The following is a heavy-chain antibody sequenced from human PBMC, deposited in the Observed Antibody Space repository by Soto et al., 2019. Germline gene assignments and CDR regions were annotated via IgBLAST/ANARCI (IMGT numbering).Heavy chain of an antibody. CDR2: INPSGGST. Sequence: QVQLVQSGAEVKKPGASVKVSCKASGYTFTSYYMHWVRQAPGQGLEWMGIINPSGGSTSYAQKFQGRVTMTRDTSTSTVYRELSSLRSEDTAVYYCARRMFDWAVAGRMDNWFDPWGQGTLVTVSS. CDR3: ARRMFDWAVAGRMDNWFDP. J-gene: IGHJ5*02. D-gene: IGHD6-19*01. CDR1: GYTFTSYY. V-gene: IGHV1-46*03.